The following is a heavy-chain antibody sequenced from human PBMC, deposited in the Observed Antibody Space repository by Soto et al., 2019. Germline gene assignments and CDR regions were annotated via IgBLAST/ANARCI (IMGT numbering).Heavy chain of an antibody. CDR2: IIPIFGTA. CDR1: GGTFSSYA. D-gene: IGHD6-13*01. J-gene: IGHJ4*02. Sequence: QVQLVQSGAEVKKPGSSVKVSCTASGGTFSSYAISWVRQAPGQGLEWMGGIIPIFGTANYAQKFQGRVTITADESTSTAYMELSSLRSEDTAVYYCARDPRTIAAAGTMDYWGQGTLVTVSS. V-gene: IGHV1-69*01. CDR3: ARDPRTIAAAGTMDY.